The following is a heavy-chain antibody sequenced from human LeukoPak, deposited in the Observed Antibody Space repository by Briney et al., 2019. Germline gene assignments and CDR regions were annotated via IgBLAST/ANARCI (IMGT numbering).Heavy chain of an antibody. CDR3: VLAARPEAFDY. Sequence: HPGRSLRLSCAASGFTFSSYAMHWVRQAPGKGLKWVAVISYDGSNKYYADSVKGRFTISRDNSKNTLYLQMNSLRAEDTAVYYCVLAARPEAFDYWGQGTLVTVSS. J-gene: IGHJ4*02. CDR1: GFTFSSYA. CDR2: ISYDGSNK. V-gene: IGHV3-30*01. D-gene: IGHD6-6*01.